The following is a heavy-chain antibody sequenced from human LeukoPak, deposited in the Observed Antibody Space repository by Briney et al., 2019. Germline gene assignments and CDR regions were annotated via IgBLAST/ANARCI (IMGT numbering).Heavy chain of an antibody. CDR2: IYPGDSDT. D-gene: IGHD6-13*01. CDR3: ARAEGGSSSWYSSFDY. J-gene: IGHJ4*02. CDR1: GYSFTSYW. Sequence: PGESLTISCMGSGYSFTSYWIGWVRQMPGKGLEWMGIIYPGDSDTRYSPSFQGQVTISADKSISTAYLQWSSLKASDTAMYYCARAEGGSSSWYSSFDYWGQGTLVTVSS. V-gene: IGHV5-51*03.